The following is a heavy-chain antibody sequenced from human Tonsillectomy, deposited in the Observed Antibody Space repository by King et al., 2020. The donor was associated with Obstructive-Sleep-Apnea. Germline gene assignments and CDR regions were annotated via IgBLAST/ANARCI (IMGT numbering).Heavy chain of an antibody. CDR3: ARDSERYDILTGYYYYYGMDV. D-gene: IGHD3-9*01. CDR2: ISSSNSTI. Sequence: VQLVESGGGLVQPGGSLRLSCAASGFTFSSYSMNWVRQAPGKGLEWVSYISSSNSTIYYADSVKGRFTNSRDNAKNSPYLQMNRLRAEETAVYYCARDSERYDILTGYYYYYGMDVWGQGTTVTVSS. J-gene: IGHJ6*02. CDR1: GFTFSSYS. V-gene: IGHV3-48*04.